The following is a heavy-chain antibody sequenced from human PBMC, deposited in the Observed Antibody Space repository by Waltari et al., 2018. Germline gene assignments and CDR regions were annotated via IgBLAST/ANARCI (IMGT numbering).Heavy chain of an antibody. Sequence: QVQLVESGGGVVQPGGSLSLSCAASGFTFSSSGMHWVRQAPGKGLEWVAFIRYDGSNKYYADSVKGRFTISRDNSKNTLYLQMNSLRAEDTAVYYCAKSLDFDWLRGDRWFDPWGQGTLVTVSS. D-gene: IGHD3-9*01. J-gene: IGHJ5*02. CDR3: AKSLDFDWLRGDRWFDP. CDR1: GFTFSSSG. V-gene: IGHV3-30*02. CDR2: IRYDGSNK.